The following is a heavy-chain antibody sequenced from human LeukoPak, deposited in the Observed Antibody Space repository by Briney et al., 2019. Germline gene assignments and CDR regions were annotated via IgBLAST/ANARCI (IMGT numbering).Heavy chain of an antibody. D-gene: IGHD4-11*01. CDR3: ARILTTFDS. CDR2: FYYIGGT. J-gene: IGHJ4*02. CDR1: RGSISSSSYY. Sequence: KPSETLSLTCTVSRGSISSSSYYWGWIRQPPGKRLEWIGSFYYIGGTYYNTSLEGRVTISADSSKNQFSLKLTSVTAADTALYYCARILTTFDSWGQGTLVTVSS. V-gene: IGHV4-39*01.